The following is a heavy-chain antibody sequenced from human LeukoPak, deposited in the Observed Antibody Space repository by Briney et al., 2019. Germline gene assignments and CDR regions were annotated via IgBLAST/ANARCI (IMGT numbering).Heavy chain of an antibody. CDR2: INPNGAGT. D-gene: IGHD6-13*01. CDR3: ARAAYSSSWLTTSNDY. J-gene: IGHJ4*02. Sequence: GASVKVSCKASGYTFTSYYLHWVRQAPGQGLEWMGLINPNGAGTNYAQKFQGRVTMTRDTSTSTVYMELSSLRSEDTAVYYCARAAYSSSWLTTSNDYWGQGTLVTVSS. CDR1: GYTFTSYY. V-gene: IGHV1-46*01.